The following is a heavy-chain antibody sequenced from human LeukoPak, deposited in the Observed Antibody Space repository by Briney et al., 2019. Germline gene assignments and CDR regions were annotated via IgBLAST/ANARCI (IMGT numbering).Heavy chain of an antibody. CDR2: INPNSGGT. Sequence: ASVKVSCKASGFTFTGYYMHWVRQAPGQGVEWMGWINPNSGGTNYAQKFQGRVTMTRDTSISTAYMELSRLRSDDTAVYYCASSSFFHDAFDIWGQGTMVTVSS. V-gene: IGHV1-2*02. J-gene: IGHJ3*02. CDR1: GFTFTGYY. D-gene: IGHD3-3*01. CDR3: ASSSFFHDAFDI.